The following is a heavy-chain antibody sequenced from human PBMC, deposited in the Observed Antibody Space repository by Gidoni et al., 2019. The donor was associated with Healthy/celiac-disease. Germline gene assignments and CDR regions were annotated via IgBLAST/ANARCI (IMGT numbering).Heavy chain of an antibody. CDR3: ARDRHPYYYGSGSAFDY. CDR2: IIPIFGTA. V-gene: IGHV1-69*01. J-gene: IGHJ4*02. D-gene: IGHD3-10*01. Sequence: QVQLVQSGAEVKKPGSSVKVSCKASGGTFSSYAISWVRQAPGQGLEWMGGIIPIFGTANYAQKFQGRVTITADESTSTAYMELSSLRSEDTAVYYCARDRHPYYYGSGSAFDYWGQGTLVTVSS. CDR1: GGTFSSYA.